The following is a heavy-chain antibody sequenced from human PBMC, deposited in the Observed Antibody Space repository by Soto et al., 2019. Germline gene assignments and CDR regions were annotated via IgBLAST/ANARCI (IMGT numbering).Heavy chain of an antibody. J-gene: IGHJ6*02. CDR1: GCTFSSFA. Sequence: ASVKVSCKASGCTFSSFAINWVRQAPGQGPEWMGGTIPILGTANYAQKFQGRVTIIADETTNTASPELTSLRSEDTAVYYCARGNALDIWGQGTTVTVSS. CDR3: ARGNALDI. V-gene: IGHV1-69*13. CDR2: TIPILGTA.